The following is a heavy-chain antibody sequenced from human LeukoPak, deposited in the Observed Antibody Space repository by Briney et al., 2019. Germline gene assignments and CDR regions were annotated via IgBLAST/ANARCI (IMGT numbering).Heavy chain of an antibody. J-gene: IGHJ6*02. CDR2: FDPEDGET. D-gene: IGHD6-13*01. V-gene: IGHV1-24*01. CDR3: ATTPWQQLVSTPYGMDV. CDR1: GYTLTELS. Sequence: ASVKVSCKVSGYTLTELSMHWVRQAPGKGLGWMGGFDPEDGETIYAQKFQGRVTMTEDTSTDTAYMELSSLRSEDTAVYYCATTPWQQLVSTPYGMDVWGQGTTVTVSS.